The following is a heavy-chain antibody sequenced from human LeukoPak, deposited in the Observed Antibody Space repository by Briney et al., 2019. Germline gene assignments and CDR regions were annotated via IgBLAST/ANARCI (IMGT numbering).Heavy chain of an antibody. Sequence: GPSVKVSCKASGYTFTSYAMNWVRQAPGQGLEWMGWINTNTGNPTYAQGFTGRFVFSLDTSVSTAYLQISGLKAEDTAVYYCARDQSSSWSSYYYMDVWGKGTTVTVSS. CDR1: GYTFTSYA. J-gene: IGHJ6*03. CDR2: INTNTGNP. D-gene: IGHD6-6*01. CDR3: ARDQSSSWSSYYYMDV. V-gene: IGHV7-4-1*02.